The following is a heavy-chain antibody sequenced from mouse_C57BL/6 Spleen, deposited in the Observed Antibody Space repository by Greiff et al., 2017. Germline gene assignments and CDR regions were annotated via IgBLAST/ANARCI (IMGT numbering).Heavy chain of an antibody. D-gene: IGHD2-1*01. CDR3: ARHYGNCEGYFDV. J-gene: IGHJ1*03. V-gene: IGHV5-9*01. Sequence: SVKGRFTIARDNAKNTLYLQMSSLRSEDTALYYCARHYGNCEGYFDVWGTGTTVTVSS.